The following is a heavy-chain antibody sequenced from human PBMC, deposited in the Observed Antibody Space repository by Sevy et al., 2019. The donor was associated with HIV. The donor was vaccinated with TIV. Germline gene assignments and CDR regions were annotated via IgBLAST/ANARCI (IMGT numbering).Heavy chain of an antibody. V-gene: IGHV1-18*01. CDR2: LSAYDGNT. CDR3: ARDTAGRVGDYDDYANNY. Sequence: ASVKVSYKASGYTFATFGISWVRQAPGQGLEWMGWLSAYDGNTNYAQEFQGRVTMTTDTSASTAYMELRNLRSDDTAVYYCARDTAGRVGDYDDYANNYWGQGTLVTVSS. D-gene: IGHD4-17*01. CDR1: GYTFATFG. J-gene: IGHJ4*02.